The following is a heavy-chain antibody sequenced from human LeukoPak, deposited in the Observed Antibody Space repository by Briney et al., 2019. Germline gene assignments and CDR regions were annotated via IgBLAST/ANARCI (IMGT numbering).Heavy chain of an antibody. CDR1: GFSFDTYA. J-gene: IGHJ4*02. D-gene: IGHD6-13*01. V-gene: IGHV3-23*01. CDR3: TLGSLYSSSWYGDY. CDR2: ISGDGGST. Sequence: GGSLRLSCAASGFSFDTYAMTWVRQAPGKGLEWVSAISGDGGSTYYAVSVKGRFTISRDNSKNTLYLQMNGLRAEDTAVYYCTLGSLYSSSWYGDYWGQGTLVTVSS.